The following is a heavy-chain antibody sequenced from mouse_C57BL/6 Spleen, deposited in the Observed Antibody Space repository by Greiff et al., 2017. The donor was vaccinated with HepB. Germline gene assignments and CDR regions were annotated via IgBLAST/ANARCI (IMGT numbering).Heavy chain of an antibody. D-gene: IGHD1-1*02. V-gene: IGHV1-69*01. J-gene: IGHJ1*03. Sequence: VQLQQPGAELVMPGASVKLSCTASGYTFTSYWMHWVKQRPGQGLEWIGGIDPSDSYTNYNQKFKGKSTLTVDKSSSTAYLQLSSLTSEDSAVYYCARRAYGGWYFDVWGTGTTVTVSS. CDR3: ARRAYGGWYFDV. CDR2: IDPSDSYT. CDR1: GYTFTSYW.